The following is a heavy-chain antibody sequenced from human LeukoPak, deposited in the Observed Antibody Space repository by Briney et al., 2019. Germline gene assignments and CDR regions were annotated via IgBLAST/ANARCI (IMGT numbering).Heavy chain of an antibody. Sequence: SETLSLTCAVSGYSISSSYYWGWIRQPPGKGLEWIGTIYYSGSTYYNPSLKSRVTISVDTSKNQFSLKLRSVTAADTAVYYCATGYTSNCPYNWGQGTLVTVSS. CDR1: GYSISSSYY. D-gene: IGHD6-13*01. J-gene: IGHJ4*02. V-gene: IGHV4-38-2*01. CDR3: ATGYTSNCPYN. CDR2: IYYSGST.